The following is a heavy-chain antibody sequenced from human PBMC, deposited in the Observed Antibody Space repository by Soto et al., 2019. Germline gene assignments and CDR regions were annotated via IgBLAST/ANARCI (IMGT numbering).Heavy chain of an antibody. J-gene: IGHJ4*02. CDR2: IGGSGRTT. CDR3: AKSRYSDSSGDFYDY. Sequence: GGSLRLSCAASAFTFNNYAMSWVRQAPGKWLEWVSGIGGSGRTTYYADSVKGRFTISRDNSNNTLFLQMNSLRAEDTAVYYCAKSRYSDSSGDFYDYWGQGXLVTVHS. V-gene: IGHV3-23*01. D-gene: IGHD3-22*01. CDR1: AFTFNNYA.